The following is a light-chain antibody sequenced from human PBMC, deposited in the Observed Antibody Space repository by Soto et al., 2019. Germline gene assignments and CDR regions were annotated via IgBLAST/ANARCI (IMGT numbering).Light chain of an antibody. Sequence: EIVLTQSPGTLSLSPGERAALSCRASHSVPSSYLAWYQQKPGQAPRLLIYGASSRATGIPDRFSGSGSGTDFTLTISRLEPEDFAVYYCQQYGSSPPTFGQGTKVDIK. J-gene: IGKJ1*01. CDR1: HSVPSSY. CDR2: GAS. V-gene: IGKV3-20*01. CDR3: QQYGSSPPT.